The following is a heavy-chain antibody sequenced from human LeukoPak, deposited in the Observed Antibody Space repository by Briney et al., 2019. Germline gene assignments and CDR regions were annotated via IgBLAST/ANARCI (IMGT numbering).Heavy chain of an antibody. J-gene: IGHJ5*02. D-gene: IGHD2-15*01. V-gene: IGHV4-38-2*02. CDR2: IYHSGST. CDR3: ARAVVAASNWFDP. Sequence: SETPSLTCTVSGYSISSGYYWGWIRQPPGKGLEWIGSIYHSGSTYYNPSLKSRVTISVDTSKNQFSLKLSSVTAADTAVYYCARAVVAASNWFDPWGQGTLVTVSS. CDR1: GYSISSGYY.